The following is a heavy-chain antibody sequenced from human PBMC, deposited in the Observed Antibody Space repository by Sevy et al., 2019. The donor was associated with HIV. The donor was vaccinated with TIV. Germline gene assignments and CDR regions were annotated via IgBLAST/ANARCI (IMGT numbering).Heavy chain of an antibody. CDR3: AKASGDYLPYYFDY. CDR2: IRASGGST. J-gene: IGHJ4*02. V-gene: IGHV3-23*01. D-gene: IGHD4-17*01. Sequence: GGSLRLSCAASGFTFSSYAMSWVRQAPGKGLEWVSTIRASGGSTDYADSVKGRFTISRDNSKNTLYLQMNSLRAEDTAVYYCAKASGDYLPYYFDYWGQGTLVTVSS. CDR1: GFTFSSYA.